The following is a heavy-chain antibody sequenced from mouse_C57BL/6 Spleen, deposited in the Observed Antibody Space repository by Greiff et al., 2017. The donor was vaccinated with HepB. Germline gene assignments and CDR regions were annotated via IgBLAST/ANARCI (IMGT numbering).Heavy chain of an antibody. CDR1: GYTFTDYY. Sequence: VHLVESGAELVRPGASVKLSCKASGYTFTDYYINWVKQRPGQGLEWIARIYPGSGNTYYNEKFKGKATLTAEKSSSTAYMQLSSLTSEDSAVYFCASRYYDYDNDAMDYWGQGTSVTVSS. J-gene: IGHJ4*01. V-gene: IGHV1-76*01. CDR3: ASRYYDYDNDAMDY. CDR2: IYPGSGNT. D-gene: IGHD2-4*01.